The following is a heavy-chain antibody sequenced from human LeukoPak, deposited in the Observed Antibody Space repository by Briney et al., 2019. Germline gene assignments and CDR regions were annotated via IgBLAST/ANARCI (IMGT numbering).Heavy chain of an antibody. V-gene: IGHV4-59*01. CDR2: IYYSGGT. Sequence: SETLSLTCTISGGSISSYYWSWIRQPPGKGLEWIGYIYYSGGTNYNPSLKSRVTISVDTSKNQFSLKLSSVTAADTAVYYCARDLWYSSSWGAFDIWGQGTLVTVSS. D-gene: IGHD6-13*01. CDR1: GGSISSYY. CDR3: ARDLWYSSSWGAFDI. J-gene: IGHJ3*02.